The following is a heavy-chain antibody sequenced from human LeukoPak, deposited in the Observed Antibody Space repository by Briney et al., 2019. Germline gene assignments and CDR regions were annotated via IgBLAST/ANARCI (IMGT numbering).Heavy chain of an antibody. D-gene: IGHD1-14*01. CDR3: AKRPVSGGEPYYFDN. Sequence: GGSLRLSCAVSGFSVTNNYMSWVRQAPGKGLEWVSAISVSGGSTFYADSVKGRFTISRDNSKNTLYLQMNSLRAEDTAVYYCAKRPVSGGEPYYFDNWGQGTLVTVSS. CDR2: ISVSGGST. V-gene: IGHV3-23*01. CDR1: GFSVTNNY. J-gene: IGHJ4*02.